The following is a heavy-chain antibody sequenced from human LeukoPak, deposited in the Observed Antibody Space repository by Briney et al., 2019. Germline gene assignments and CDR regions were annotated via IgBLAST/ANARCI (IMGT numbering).Heavy chain of an antibody. CDR1: GGTFSSYA. V-gene: IGHV1-69*13. J-gene: IGHJ3*02. CDR2: IIPIFGTA. D-gene: IGHD6-19*01. Sequence: GASVKVSCKASGGTFSSYAISWVRQAPGQGLEWMGGIIPIFGTANYAQKFQGRVTITADESTSTAYMELSSLRSEDTAVYYCARDSIAVAGHDAFDIWGQGTMVTVSS. CDR3: ARDSIAVAGHDAFDI.